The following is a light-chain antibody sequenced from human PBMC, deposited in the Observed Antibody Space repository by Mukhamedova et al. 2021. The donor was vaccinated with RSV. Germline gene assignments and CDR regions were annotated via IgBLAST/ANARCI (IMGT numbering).Light chain of an antibody. CDR2: DAS. CDR3: KKYNSAHVT. Sequence: WYQRRVHGKAPKLLIYDASTLQSGVPSRLSGSGSGTDFTLTISSLQPEDVATYYCKKYNSAHVTSGGGTKVEIK. J-gene: IGKJ4*01. V-gene: IGKV1-27*01.